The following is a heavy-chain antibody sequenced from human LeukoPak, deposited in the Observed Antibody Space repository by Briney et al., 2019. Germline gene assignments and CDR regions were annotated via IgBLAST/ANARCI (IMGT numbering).Heavy chain of an antibody. CDR2: ISYDGSNK. J-gene: IGHJ4*02. V-gene: IGHV3-30-3*01. CDR1: GFTFSSYA. D-gene: IGHD3-22*01. Sequence: GSLRLSCAASGFTFSSYAMHWVRQAPGKGLERVAVISYDGSNKYYADSVKGRFTISRDNSKNTLCLQMNSLRAEDTAVYYCARGRDSSGLPLYYFDYWGQGTLVTVSS. CDR3: ARGRDSSGLPLYYFDY.